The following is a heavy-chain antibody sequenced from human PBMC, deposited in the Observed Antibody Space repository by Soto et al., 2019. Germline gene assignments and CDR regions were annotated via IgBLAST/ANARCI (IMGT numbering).Heavy chain of an antibody. V-gene: IGHV3-23*01. J-gene: IGHJ4*02. CDR3: AKHSGDYYFDC. D-gene: IGHD1-26*01. Sequence: GGSLRLSCAASGFAFSRYAVSWVRQAPGKGLEWVSAISTGGGDTFYADSVKGRFTISRDNSKDTLYMQKNSLRAEDAAVYYCAKHSGDYYFDCWGQGTLVTVSP. CDR1: GFAFSRYA. CDR2: ISTGGGDT.